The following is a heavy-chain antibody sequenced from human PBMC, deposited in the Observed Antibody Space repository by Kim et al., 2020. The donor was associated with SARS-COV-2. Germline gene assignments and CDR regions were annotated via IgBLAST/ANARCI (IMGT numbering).Heavy chain of an antibody. Sequence: TFCADSVKGRFTISRDNSKNTLYLLMNSLRAEDTAAYYCAKLNWGDGNNFWGQGSLVTVSS. J-gene: IGHJ4*02. V-gene: IGHV3-23*01. CDR3: AKLNWGDGNNF. CDR2: T. D-gene: IGHD7-27*01.